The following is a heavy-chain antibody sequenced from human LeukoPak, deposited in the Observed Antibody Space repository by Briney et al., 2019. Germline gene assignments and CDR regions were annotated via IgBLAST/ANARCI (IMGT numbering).Heavy chain of an antibody. CDR2: ISGSGDA. CDR1: GFTFGGYA. D-gene: IGHD3-22*01. Sequence: GGSLRLSCAASGFTFGGYAMSWVRQAPGKGLEWVSLISGSGDAYDADSVQGRFTISRDNSKNTLYLQMSSLRAEDTAVYYCVKDGHYPDNSGYYYEDSWGQGTLVTVSS. J-gene: IGHJ4*02. V-gene: IGHV3-23*01. CDR3: VKDGHYPDNSGYYYEDS.